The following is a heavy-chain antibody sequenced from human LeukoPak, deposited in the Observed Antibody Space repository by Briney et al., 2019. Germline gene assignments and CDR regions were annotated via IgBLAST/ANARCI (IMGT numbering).Heavy chain of an antibody. J-gene: IGHJ3*02. CDR2: IYYSGST. Sequence: PSETLSLTCTVSGGSISSYYWSWIRQPPGKGLEWIGYIYYSGSTNYNPSLKSRVTISVDTSKNQFSLKLSSVTAADTAVYYCARVKSYRSGGLDAFDIWGQGTMVTVSS. CDR1: GGSISSYY. V-gene: IGHV4-59*01. CDR3: ARVKSYRSGGLDAFDI. D-gene: IGHD6-19*01.